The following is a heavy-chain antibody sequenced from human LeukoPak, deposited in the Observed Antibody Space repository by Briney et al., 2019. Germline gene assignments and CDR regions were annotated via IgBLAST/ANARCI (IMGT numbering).Heavy chain of an antibody. CDR2: IHYSGSP. J-gene: IGHJ5*02. V-gene: IGHV4-59*08. D-gene: IGHD1-20*01. CDR3: ARHSNWNGGVDWFDP. Sequence: SETLSLTCTVSGGSNYWSWIRQPPGKGLEWIGYIHYSGSPNYNPSLKSRVTISIDTSSNQFSLKLNSVTAADTAVYYCARHSNWNGGVDWFDPWGQGAQVTVSS. CDR1: GGSNY.